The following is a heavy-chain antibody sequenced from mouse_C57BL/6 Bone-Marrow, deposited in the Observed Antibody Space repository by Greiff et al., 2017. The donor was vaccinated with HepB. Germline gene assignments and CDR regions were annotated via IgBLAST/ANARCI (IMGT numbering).Heavy chain of an antibody. J-gene: IGHJ1*03. CDR2: IDPANGNT. D-gene: IGHD1-1*01. Sequence: EVQLVESVAELVRPGASVKLSCTASGFNIKNTYMHWVKQRPEQGLEWIGRIDPANGNTKYAPKFQGKATITADTSSNTAYLQLSSLTSEDTAIYYCARDYYGSPWYFDVWGTGTTVTVSS. V-gene: IGHV14-3*01. CDR1: GFNIKNTY. CDR3: ARDYYGSPWYFDV.